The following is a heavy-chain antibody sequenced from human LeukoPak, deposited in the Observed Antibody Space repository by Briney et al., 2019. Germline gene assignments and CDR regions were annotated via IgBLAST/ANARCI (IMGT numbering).Heavy chain of an antibody. J-gene: IGHJ4*02. CDR1: GGSISSGGYY. CDR3: ASALAAAGYFDY. D-gene: IGHD6-13*01. CDR2: IYHSGST. V-gene: IGHV4-30-2*01. Sequence: SETLSLTCTVSGGSISSGGYYWSWIRQPPGKGLEWIGYIYHSGSTYYNPSLKSRVTISVDRSKNQFSLKLSSVTAADTAVYYCASALAAAGYFDYWGQGTLVTVSS.